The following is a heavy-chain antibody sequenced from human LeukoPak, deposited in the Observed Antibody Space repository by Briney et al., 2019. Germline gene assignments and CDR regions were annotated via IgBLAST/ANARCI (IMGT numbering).Heavy chain of an antibody. CDR1: GGSISSSSYY. CDR2: IYYSGST. V-gene: IGHV4-30-4*08. J-gene: IGHJ5*02. CDR3: AIMARGGWFDP. D-gene: IGHD3-10*01. Sequence: PSETLSLTCTVSGGSISSSSYYWGWIRQPPGKGLEWIGYIYYSGSTYYNPSLKSRVTISVDTSKNQFSLKLSSVTAADTAVYYCAIMARGGWFDPWGQGTLVTVSS.